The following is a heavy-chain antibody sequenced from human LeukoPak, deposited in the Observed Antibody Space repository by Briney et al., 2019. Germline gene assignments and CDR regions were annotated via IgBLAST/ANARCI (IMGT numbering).Heavy chain of an antibody. CDR1: GFTLSSYA. J-gene: IGHJ4*02. V-gene: IGHV3-23*01. CDR2: MSGSGGNT. Sequence: GGSPRLSCAASGFTLSSYAVSWVRQAPGKGLEWVSGMSGSGGNTYYADSVKGRFTISRDISKNTLYLQMNSLRAEDTALYYCAKDSLPSYGGYFDYWGQGTLVTVSS. CDR3: AKDSLPSYGGYFDY. D-gene: IGHD3-16*01.